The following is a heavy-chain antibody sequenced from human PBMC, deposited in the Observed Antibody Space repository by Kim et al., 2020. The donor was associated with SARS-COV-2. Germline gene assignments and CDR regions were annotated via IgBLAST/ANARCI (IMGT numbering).Heavy chain of an antibody. D-gene: IGHD1-26*01. J-gene: IGHJ4*02. Sequence: YVDSVKGRFTISRDNSKNTLYLQMNSLRAEDTAVYYCARDRYSGSYSFDYWGQGTLVTVSS. CDR3: ARDRYSGSYSFDY. V-gene: IGHV3-30*01.